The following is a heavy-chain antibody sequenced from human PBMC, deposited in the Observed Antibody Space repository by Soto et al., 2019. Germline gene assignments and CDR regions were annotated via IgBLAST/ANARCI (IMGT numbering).Heavy chain of an antibody. J-gene: IGHJ4*02. CDR3: AREIATAGLYYFGY. CDR2: MNSDGSSI. D-gene: IGHD6-13*01. Sequence: EVQLVESGGGLVQSGGSLRLSCAASGFTFSSYWMHWVRQAPGKGLVWVSRMNSDGSSITYADSVKGRFTISRDSXXNTMDLQVHSLRAVDTAVYYCAREIATAGLYYFGYWGQGTLVSVS. V-gene: IGHV3-74*01. CDR1: GFTFSSYW.